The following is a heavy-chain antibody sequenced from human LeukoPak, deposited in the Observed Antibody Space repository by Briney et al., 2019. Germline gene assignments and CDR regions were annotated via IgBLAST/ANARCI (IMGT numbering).Heavy chain of an antibody. D-gene: IGHD6-13*01. J-gene: IGHJ4*02. CDR2: ISAYNGNT. CDR3: ARWIAAVPTVDY. V-gene: IGHV1-18*01. CDR1: GYTFTSYG. Sequence: ASVKVSCKASGYTFTSYGISWVRQAPGQGLEWMGWISAYNGNTNYAQKFQGRVTMTRDTSISTAYMELSRLRSDDTAVYYCARWIAAVPTVDYWGQGTLVTVSS.